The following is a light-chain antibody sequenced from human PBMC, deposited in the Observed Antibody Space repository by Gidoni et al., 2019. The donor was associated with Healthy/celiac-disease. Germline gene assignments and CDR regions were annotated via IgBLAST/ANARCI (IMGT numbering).Light chain of an antibody. CDR3: QQYYSTPWT. V-gene: IGKV4-1*01. CDR2: WAS. Sequence: DIVMTQSPDSLAVSLGERATINCKSRLSVLYSSNNKNYVAWYQQKPGQPPKLLIYWASTRESGVPDRFSGSGSGTDFTLTISSLQAEDVAVYYCQQYYSTPWTFGQXTKVEIK. J-gene: IGKJ1*01. CDR1: LSVLYSSNNKNY.